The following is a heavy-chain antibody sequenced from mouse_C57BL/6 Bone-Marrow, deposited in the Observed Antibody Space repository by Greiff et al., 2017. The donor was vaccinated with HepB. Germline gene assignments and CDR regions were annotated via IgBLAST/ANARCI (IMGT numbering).Heavy chain of an antibody. Sequence: VQLKESGGGLVQPGGSLSLSCAASGFTFTDYYMSWVRQPPGKALEWLGFIRNKANGYTTEYSASVKGRFTNSRDNSQSILYLQMNALRAEDSATYYCARYNTTGGYFDVWGTGTTVTVSS. J-gene: IGHJ1*03. V-gene: IGHV7-3*01. CDR2: IRNKANGYTT. CDR1: GFTFTDYY. D-gene: IGHD1-1*01. CDR3: ARYNTTGGYFDV.